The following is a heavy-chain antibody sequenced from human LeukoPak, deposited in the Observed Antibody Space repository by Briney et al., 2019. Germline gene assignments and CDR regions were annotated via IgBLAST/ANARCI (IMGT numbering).Heavy chain of an antibody. Sequence: GGCLRVSCAAPGVTFSNYNMNWGRQAPGKGLGCISSISSERNYIYYAESVKSPFTTSRNNAKNSLYFHMNSLRADDTAVYYCARDGGQCSGGTCNKWEFLSHGSQNGMDVWGQGTTVTVSS. V-gene: IGHV3-21*01. D-gene: IGHD2-15*01. J-gene: IGHJ6*02. CDR1: GVTFSNYN. CDR3: ARDGGQCSGGTCNKWEFLSHGSQNGMDV. CDR2: ISSERNYI.